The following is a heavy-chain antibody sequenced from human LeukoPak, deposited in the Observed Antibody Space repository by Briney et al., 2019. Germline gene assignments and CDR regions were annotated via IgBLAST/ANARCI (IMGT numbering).Heavy chain of an antibody. CDR1: GFTFSDYG. Sequence: GGSLRLSCAASGFTFSDYGMIWVRQTPGNGLEWVSSITGSGLNTYYVDSVKGRFIISRDNSKTTLYLQMNSLRVEDTAVYYCTRGLRIPYNWGQGILVTVSS. CDR2: ITGSGLNT. CDR3: TRGLRIPYN. J-gene: IGHJ4*02. D-gene: IGHD1-1*01. V-gene: IGHV3-23*01.